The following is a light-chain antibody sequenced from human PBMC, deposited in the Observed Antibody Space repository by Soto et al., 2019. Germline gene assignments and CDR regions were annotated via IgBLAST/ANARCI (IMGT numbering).Light chain of an antibody. CDR3: AAWDDRLSGLV. Sequence: QSVLTQPASVSGSPGQSITISCTGTSSDVGSYNLVSWYQQHPGKAPKLMIYEGSKRPSGVSNRFSGSKSGTSASLAISGLRSEDEADYYCAAWDDRLSGLVFGRGTKLTVL. CDR1: SSDVGSYNL. J-gene: IGLJ2*01. CDR2: EGS. V-gene: IGLV2-14*02.